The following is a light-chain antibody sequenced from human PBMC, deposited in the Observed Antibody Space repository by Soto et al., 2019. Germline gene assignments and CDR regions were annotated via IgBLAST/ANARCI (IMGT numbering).Light chain of an antibody. V-gene: IGKV3-20*01. CDR2: AAS. CDR1: LSVYNTF. CDR3: QHYGSSPTWT. Sequence: EIVLTQSPGTLSLSPGERATISCMDSLSVYNTFLAWYQQKPGQAPRLLIFAASSRATGIPERFSGGGSATDFTLTISRLEPEDSAVYYCQHYGSSPTWTFGQGTKV. J-gene: IGKJ1*01.